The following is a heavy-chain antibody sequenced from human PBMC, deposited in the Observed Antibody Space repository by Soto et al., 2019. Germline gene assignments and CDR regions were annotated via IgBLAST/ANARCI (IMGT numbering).Heavy chain of an antibody. Sequence: ASVKVSCKASGYTFTSYDINWVRQATGQGLEWMGWMNPNSGNTGYAQKFQGRVTMTRNTSISTAYMELSSLRSEDTAVYYCARVRGCSGGSCYSSRYFQHWGQGTLVTVSS. J-gene: IGHJ1*01. D-gene: IGHD2-15*01. CDR3: ARVRGCSGGSCYSSRYFQH. CDR1: GYTFTSYD. CDR2: MNPNSGNT. V-gene: IGHV1-8*01.